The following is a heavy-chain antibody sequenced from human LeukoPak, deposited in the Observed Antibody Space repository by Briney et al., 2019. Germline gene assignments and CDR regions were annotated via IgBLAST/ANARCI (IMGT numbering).Heavy chain of an antibody. CDR1: GYIVSTYG. CDR2: ISGYNGNT. J-gene: IGHJ4*02. V-gene: IGHV1-18*01. D-gene: IGHD6-19*01. Sequence: GASVKVSCKASGYIVSTYGISWVRQAPGQGLEWMGCISGYNGNTNYAQKLQGRVTMTTDTSTSTDYMELRSLRSDDTAAYYCARRRSEEFDFDCWGQGTLVTVSS. CDR3: ARRRSEEFDFDC.